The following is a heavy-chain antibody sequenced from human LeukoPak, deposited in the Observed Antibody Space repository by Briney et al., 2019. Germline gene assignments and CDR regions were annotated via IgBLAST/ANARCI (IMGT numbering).Heavy chain of an antibody. D-gene: IGHD2-21*02. J-gene: IGHJ3*02. V-gene: IGHV3-74*01. CDR2: INSDGSST. CDR1: GFTFRSYW. CDR3: ARPAYCGGDCPDAFDI. Sequence: GGSLRLSRAASGFTFRSYWMHWVRQAPGKGLVWVSRINSDGSSTNYADSVKGRFTISRDNAKNTLYLQMNSLRAEDTAVYYCARPAYCGGDCPDAFDIWGQGTMVTVSS.